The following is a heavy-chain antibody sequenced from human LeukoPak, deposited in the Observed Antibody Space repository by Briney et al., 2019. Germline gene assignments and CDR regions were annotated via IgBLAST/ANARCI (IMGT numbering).Heavy chain of an antibody. J-gene: IGHJ4*02. D-gene: IGHD6-13*01. V-gene: IGHV4-34*01. CDR3: ARLRQQLGYFIGFDY. CDR2: INHSGST. CDR1: GGSFSGYY. Sequence: PSETLSLTCAVYGGSFSGYYWSWIRQPPGKGLEWIGEINHSGSTNYNPSLKSRVTISVDTSKNQFSLKLSSVTAADTAVYYCARLRQQLGYFIGFDYWGQGTLVTVSS.